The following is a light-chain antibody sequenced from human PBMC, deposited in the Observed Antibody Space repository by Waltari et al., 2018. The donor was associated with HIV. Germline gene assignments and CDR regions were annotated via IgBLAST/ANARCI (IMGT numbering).Light chain of an antibody. CDR1: QSVSSN. Sequence: IVMTQSPATLSVSPGERATLSCRASQSVSSNLAWSQQKPGQAPRLLVFGASTRSTGSPARFSGSGSGTEFTLTISSLQSEDFAGYYCQQYNNWTFGQGTKVEIK. CDR3: QQYNNWT. J-gene: IGKJ1*01. CDR2: GAS. V-gene: IGKV3-15*01.